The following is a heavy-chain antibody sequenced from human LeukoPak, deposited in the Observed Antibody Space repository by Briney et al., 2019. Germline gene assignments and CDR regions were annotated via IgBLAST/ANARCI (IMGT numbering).Heavy chain of an antibody. CDR3: ARGRSYYYAMDV. V-gene: IGHV3-74*01. CDR1: GFTLSTYW. CDR2: INSDGSRT. J-gene: IGHJ6*02. Sequence: GGSLRLSCAASGFTLSTYWMHWVRQGPGKGLVWVSCINSDGSRTTYADSVKGRFTISRDNAKNTLYLQMNTLRVEDTAVYYCARGRSYYYAMDVWGQGTTVTVSS.